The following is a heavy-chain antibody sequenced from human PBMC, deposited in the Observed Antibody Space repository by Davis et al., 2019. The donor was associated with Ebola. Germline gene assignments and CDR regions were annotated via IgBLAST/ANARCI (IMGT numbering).Heavy chain of an antibody. CDR3: ARGRTYYYYGMDV. CDR1: GYTFTGYY. J-gene: IGHJ6*02. V-gene: IGHV1-2*04. Sequence: ASVKVSCKASGYTFTGYYMHWVRQAPGQGLEWMGWINPNSGGTNYAQKFQGWVTMTRDTSISTAYMELSRLRSDDTAVYYCARGRTYYYYGMDVWGQGTTVTVSS. CDR2: INPNSGGT.